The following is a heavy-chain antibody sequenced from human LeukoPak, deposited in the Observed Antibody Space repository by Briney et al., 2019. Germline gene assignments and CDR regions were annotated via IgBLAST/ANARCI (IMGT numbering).Heavy chain of an antibody. D-gene: IGHD5-24*01. CDR2: IYYSGST. CDR3: ASASRDGYNYYFDY. CDR1: GGSISSSSYY. Sequence: SETLSLTCTVSGGSISSSSYYWGWIRQPPGKGLEWIGSIYYSGSTYYDPSLKSRVTISVDTSKNQFSLKLSSVTAADTAVYYCASASRDGYNYYFDYWGQGTLVTVSS. J-gene: IGHJ4*02. V-gene: IGHV4-39*01.